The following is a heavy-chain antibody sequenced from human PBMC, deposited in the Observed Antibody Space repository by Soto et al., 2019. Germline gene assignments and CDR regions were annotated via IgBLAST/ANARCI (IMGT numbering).Heavy chain of an antibody. V-gene: IGHV4-59*08. D-gene: IGHD3-3*01. J-gene: IGHJ5*02. CDR1: GGSIDTYY. CDR3: ARLGGYYQSLDT. Sequence: SETLSLTCTVSGGSIDTYYWSWIRQPPGKGLQWSGYIYYSGSTTYSPSLKSRVTISVDRSKNQFSLKLTSVTAADTAVYYCARLGGYYQSLDTWGQGTLVTVS. CDR2: IYYSGST.